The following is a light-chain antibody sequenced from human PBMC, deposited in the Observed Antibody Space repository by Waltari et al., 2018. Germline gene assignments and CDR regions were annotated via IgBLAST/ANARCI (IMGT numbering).Light chain of an antibody. V-gene: IGLV2-11*01. J-gene: IGLJ3*02. CDR1: RLECGAYSY. CDR3: CSFGGGYPVV. CDR2: EFN. Sequence: QSALTQPPSGSGSPGQSVTISCPGTRLECGAYSYVSWYQQTPGKAPKFMIYEFNKRPAGFPDRFSGSKSGNTASLTISGLQAEDEADYYCCSFGGGYPVVFGGGTTLTVL.